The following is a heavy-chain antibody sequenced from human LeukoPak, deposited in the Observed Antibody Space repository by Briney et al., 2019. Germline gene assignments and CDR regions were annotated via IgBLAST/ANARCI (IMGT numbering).Heavy chain of an antibody. Sequence: ASVTVSCKASGYTFTSYYMHWVRQAPGQGLEWMGIINPSGGSTSYAQKFQGRVTMTRDMSTSTAYMELSRLRSDDTAVYYCARTYYDILTAIDPWGQGTLVTVSS. V-gene: IGHV1-46*01. CDR1: GYTFTSYY. J-gene: IGHJ5*02. CDR3: ARTYYDILTAIDP. D-gene: IGHD3-9*01. CDR2: INPSGGST.